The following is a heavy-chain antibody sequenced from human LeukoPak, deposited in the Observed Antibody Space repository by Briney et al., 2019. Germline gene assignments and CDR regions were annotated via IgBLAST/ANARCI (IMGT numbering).Heavy chain of an antibody. CDR3: ASLPGAAGTFYGMDV. J-gene: IGHJ6*02. D-gene: IGHD6-13*01. CDR1: GFTFSSYS. V-gene: IGHV3-21*01. CDR2: ISSSSSYI. Sequence: GGSLRLSCAASGFTFSSYSMNWVCQAPGKGLEWVSSISSSSSYIYYADSVKGRFTISRDNAKNSLYLQMNSLRAEDTAVYYCASLPGAAGTFYGMDVWGQGTTVTVSS.